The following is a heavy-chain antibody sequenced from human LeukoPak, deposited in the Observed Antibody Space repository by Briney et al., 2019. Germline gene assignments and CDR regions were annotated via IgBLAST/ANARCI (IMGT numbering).Heavy chain of an antibody. J-gene: IGHJ4*02. Sequence: SETLSLTCAVYGGSSSGSSWSWIRYPPGKGREGIGEINHSGSTNYNPSLKSRVTISVDTSKNQFSLKLSSVTAADTAVYYCAIPKRNYYGSGRTLDYWGQGTLVTVSS. CDR1: GGSSSGSS. CDR3: AIPKRNYYGSGRTLDY. CDR2: INHSGST. V-gene: IGHV4-34*01. D-gene: IGHD3-10*01.